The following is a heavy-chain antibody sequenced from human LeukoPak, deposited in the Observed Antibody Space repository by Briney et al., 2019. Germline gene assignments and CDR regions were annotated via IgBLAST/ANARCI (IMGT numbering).Heavy chain of an antibody. CDR3: ARAGYDFWSGYFGFYMDV. D-gene: IGHD3-3*01. CDR1: GYSISSGYY. CDR2: IYHSGST. J-gene: IGHJ6*03. V-gene: IGHV4-38-2*02. Sequence: PSETLSLTCTVSGYSISSGYYWGWIRQPPGKGLEWIGSIYHSGSTYYNPSLKSRVTISVDTSKNQFSLKLSSVTAADTAVYYCARAGYDFWSGYFGFYMDVWGKGTTVTVSS.